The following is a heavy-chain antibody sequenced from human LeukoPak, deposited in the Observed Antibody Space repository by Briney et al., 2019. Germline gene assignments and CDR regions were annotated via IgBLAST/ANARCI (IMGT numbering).Heavy chain of an antibody. Sequence: ASVKVSCKASGYTLTDYYMHWVRQAPGRGLEWMGWINPNSGDTNYAQKFQGRVTMTRDTSISTAYMDLSRLTSDDTAIYYCARDWRGSYFPDFWGQGTLVTVSS. D-gene: IGHD1-26*01. CDR2: INPNSGDT. J-gene: IGHJ4*02. V-gene: IGHV1-2*02. CDR1: GYTLTDYY. CDR3: ARDWRGSYFPDF.